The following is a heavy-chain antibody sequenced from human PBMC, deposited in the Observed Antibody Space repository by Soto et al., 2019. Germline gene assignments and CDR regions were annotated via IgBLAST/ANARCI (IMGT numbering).Heavy chain of an antibody. Sequence: GGSLRLSCAASGFTFSSYSMNWVRQAPGKGLEWVSSISSSSSYIYYADSVKGRFTISRDNAKNSLYLQMNSLRAEDTAVYYCARSRQYYHNWFDTWGQGTVVTVSS. V-gene: IGHV3-21*01. CDR1: GFTFSSYS. CDR3: ARSRQYYHNWFDT. D-gene: IGHD2-2*01. CDR2: ISSSSSYI. J-gene: IGHJ5*02.